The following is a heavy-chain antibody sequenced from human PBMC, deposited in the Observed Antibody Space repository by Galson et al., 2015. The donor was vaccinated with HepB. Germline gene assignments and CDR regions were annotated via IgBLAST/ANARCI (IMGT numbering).Heavy chain of an antibody. CDR1: GFTFSDYI. D-gene: IGHD6-19*01. V-gene: IGHV3-64*04. Sequence: SLRLSCAVSGFTFSDYIMHWVRQAPGKGLEYVSGITSNGGSTFFTDSLKDRFIISRDNSKNSVYLQMSSLTAEDTAVYYCTRLQSYAFDLWGQGTMVTVSS. J-gene: IGHJ3*01. CDR2: ITSNGGST. CDR3: TRLQSYAFDL.